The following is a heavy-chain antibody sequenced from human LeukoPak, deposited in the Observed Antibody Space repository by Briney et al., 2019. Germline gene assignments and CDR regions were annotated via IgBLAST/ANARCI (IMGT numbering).Heavy chain of an antibody. Sequence: SETLSLTCTVSGGSISSRSYYWGWIRQPPGKGLEWIGSIHYSGTTYYNPSLDSRVTILVDTSKNQFSLKLSSVTAADTAVYYCARGIAVAGDAFDIWGQGTMVTVSS. D-gene: IGHD6-19*01. V-gene: IGHV4-39*07. CDR3: ARGIAVAGDAFDI. CDR2: IHYSGTT. J-gene: IGHJ3*02. CDR1: GGSISSRSYY.